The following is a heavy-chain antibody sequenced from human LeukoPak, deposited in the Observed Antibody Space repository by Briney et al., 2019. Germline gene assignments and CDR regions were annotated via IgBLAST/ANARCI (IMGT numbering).Heavy chain of an antibody. CDR3: ARALIEVPPNYYYYGMDV. CDR1: GYTFTSYY. V-gene: IGHV1-46*01. Sequence: ASVQVSCKASGYTFTSYYMHWVRQAPGQGLEWMGIINPSGGSTSYAQKFQGRVTMTRDTSTSTVYMELSSLRSEDTAVYHCARALIEVPPNYYYYGMDVWGQGTTVTVSS. J-gene: IGHJ6*02. CDR2: INPSGGST. D-gene: IGHD2-21*01.